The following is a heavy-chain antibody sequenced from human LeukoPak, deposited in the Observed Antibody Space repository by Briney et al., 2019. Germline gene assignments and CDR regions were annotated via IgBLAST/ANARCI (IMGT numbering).Heavy chain of an antibody. CDR2: IYYSGST. J-gene: IGHJ3*02. D-gene: IGHD3-22*01. V-gene: IGHV4-39*01. CDR3: ASLYDSSGYYYFPTSPDI. CDR1: GGSISSSSYY. Sequence: SETLSLTCTVSGGSISSSSYYWGWIRQPPGKGLEWIGSIYYSGSTYYNPSLKSRVTISVDTSKNQFSLKLSSVTAADTAVYYCASLYDSSGYYYFPTSPDIWGQGTMVTVSS.